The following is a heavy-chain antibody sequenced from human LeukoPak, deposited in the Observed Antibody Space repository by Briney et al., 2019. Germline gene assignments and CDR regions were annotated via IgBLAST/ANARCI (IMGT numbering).Heavy chain of an antibody. CDR3: ATYYDSSGYYYSFDY. Sequence: GGSLRLSCAASGFTFSSYSMNWVRQAPGKGLEWVSYISSSSSYIYYADSVKGRFTISRDNAKNSLYLQMNSLRAEDTAVYYCATYYDSSGYYYSFDYWGQGTLVTVSS. J-gene: IGHJ4*02. D-gene: IGHD3-22*01. V-gene: IGHV3-21*01. CDR2: ISSSSSYI. CDR1: GFTFSSYS.